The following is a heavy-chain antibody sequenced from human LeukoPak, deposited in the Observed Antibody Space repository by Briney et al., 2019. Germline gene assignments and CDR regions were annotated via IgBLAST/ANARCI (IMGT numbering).Heavy chain of an antibody. CDR3: ARGTWDYYDSSGYTH. CDR1: GFTFGSYA. Sequence: GGSLRLSCAASGFTFGSYAMYWVRQAPGKGLEWVSSISSSSSYIYYADSVKGRFTISRDNAKNSLYLQMNSLRAEDTAVYYCARGTWDYYDSSGYTHWGQGTLVTVSS. V-gene: IGHV3-21*01. CDR2: ISSSSSYI. D-gene: IGHD3-22*01. J-gene: IGHJ4*02.